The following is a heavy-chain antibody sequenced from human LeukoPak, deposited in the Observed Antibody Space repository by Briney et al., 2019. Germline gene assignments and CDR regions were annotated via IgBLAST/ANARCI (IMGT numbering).Heavy chain of an antibody. CDR2: IYYSGST. CDR3: ARAPGSDYYPYYYMDV. J-gene: IGHJ6*03. V-gene: IGHV4-59*01. CDR1: GGSISSYY. D-gene: IGHD4-17*01. Sequence: PSETLSLTCTVSGGSISSYYWSWIRQPPGKGLEWLGYIYYSGSTNYNPSLKSRVTISVDTSKNQFSLKVSSVTAADTAVYYCARAPGSDYYPYYYMDVWGKGTTVTVSS.